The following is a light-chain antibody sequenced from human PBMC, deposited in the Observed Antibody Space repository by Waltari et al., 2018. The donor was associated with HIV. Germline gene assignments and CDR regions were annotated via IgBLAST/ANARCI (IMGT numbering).Light chain of an antibody. V-gene: IGLV3-25*03. CDR1: ALPKQS. CDR3: QSADSSDTYSWV. Sequence: SYELTQPPSVSVSPGQTARITCYGDALPKQSAYWYQQKPGQAPVLVIYKDSERPSGIPERFSGSSSGTTVTLTISGVQAEDEADYYCQSADSSDTYSWVFGGGTKLTVL. CDR2: KDS. J-gene: IGLJ3*02.